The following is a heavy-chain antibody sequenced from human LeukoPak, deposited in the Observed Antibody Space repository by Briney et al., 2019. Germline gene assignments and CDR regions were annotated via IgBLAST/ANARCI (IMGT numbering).Heavy chain of an antibody. CDR3: ARVGLTRGEAFDI. D-gene: IGHD3-16*01. Sequence: ASVKVSCKASGYTLTDYNIHWVRQAPGQGLEWMGWTDPKRGATKYAQKFEGRVTMTRDTSITTVYMELSSLRFDDTAMYSCARVGLTRGEAFDIWGQGTMVTVSS. CDR2: TDPKRGAT. V-gene: IGHV1-2*02. J-gene: IGHJ3*02. CDR1: GYTLTDYN.